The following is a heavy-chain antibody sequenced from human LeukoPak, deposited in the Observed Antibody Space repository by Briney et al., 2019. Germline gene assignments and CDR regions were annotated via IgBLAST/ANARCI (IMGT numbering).Heavy chain of an antibody. CDR1: GFTVSSNY. V-gene: IGHV3-53*01. D-gene: IGHD3-3*01. Sequence: GGSLRLSCAASGFTVSSNYMSWVRQAPGKGLEWVSVIYSGGSTYYAGSVKGRFTISRDNSKNTLYLQMDSLRAEDTAVYYCAIVSGYYDFWSGYSFDYWGQGTLVTVSS. CDR2: IYSGGST. J-gene: IGHJ4*02. CDR3: AIVSGYYDFWSGYSFDY.